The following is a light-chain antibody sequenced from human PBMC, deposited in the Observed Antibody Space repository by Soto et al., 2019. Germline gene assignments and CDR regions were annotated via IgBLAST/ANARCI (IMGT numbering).Light chain of an antibody. V-gene: IGLV1-47*01. J-gene: IGLJ2*01. CDR3: AAWDDSLSAYVV. CDR2: TNN. CDR1: SSNIGINY. Sequence: QSVLTQPPSASGTPGQRVTISCSGSSSNIGINYVYWYQQLPGTAPKLLIYTNNQRPSGVPDRFSGSKSGTSASLAISGLRSEDEADYYCAAWDDSLSAYVVFGGGTKVTVL.